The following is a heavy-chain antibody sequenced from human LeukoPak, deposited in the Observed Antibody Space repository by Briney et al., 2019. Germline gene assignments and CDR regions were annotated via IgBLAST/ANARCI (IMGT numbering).Heavy chain of an antibody. V-gene: IGHV4-59*08. D-gene: IGHD1-26*01. J-gene: IGHJ4*02. CDR2: IYYSGRT. Sequence: PSETLSLTCTVSGGSISSYYWSWIRQPPGKGLEWIGYIYYSGRTSYNPSLKSRVTISADTSKNQFSLKMNSVTAADTAVYYCASGNYYQDYWGQGTVVTVSP. CDR3: ASGNYYQDY. CDR1: GGSISSYY.